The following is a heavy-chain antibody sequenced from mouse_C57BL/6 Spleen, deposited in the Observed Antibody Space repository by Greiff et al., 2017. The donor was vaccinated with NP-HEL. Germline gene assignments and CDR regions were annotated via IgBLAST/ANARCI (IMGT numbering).Heavy chain of an antibody. CDR1: GYSFTSYY. V-gene: IGHV1-66*01. CDR3: AEARDWDFDV. Sequence: QVQLQQSGPELVKPGASVKISCKASGYSFTSYYIHWVKQRPGQGLEWIGWIYPGSGNTKYNEKFKGKATLTADTSSSTAYMQLSSLTSEDSAVYYCAEARDWDFDVWGTGTTVTVSS. J-gene: IGHJ1*03. CDR2: IYPGSGNT.